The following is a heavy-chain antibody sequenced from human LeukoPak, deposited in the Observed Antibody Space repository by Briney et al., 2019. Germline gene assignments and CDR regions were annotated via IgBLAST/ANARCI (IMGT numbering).Heavy chain of an antibody. CDR3: AKDRKGYDFWSGYYKRGYFDY. CDR2: ISGSGGST. D-gene: IGHD3-3*01. CDR1: GFTFSSYA. V-gene: IGHV3-23*01. Sequence: GGSLRLSCAASGFTFSSYAMSWVRQAPGKGLDWVSAISGSGGSTYYADSVKGRFTISRDNSKNTLYLQMNSLRAEDTAVYYCAKDRKGYDFWSGYYKRGYFDYWGQGTLVTVSS. J-gene: IGHJ4*02.